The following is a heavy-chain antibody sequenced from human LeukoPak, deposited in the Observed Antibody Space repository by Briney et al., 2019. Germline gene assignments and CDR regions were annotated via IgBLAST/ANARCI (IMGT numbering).Heavy chain of an antibody. J-gene: IGHJ1*01. CDR2: IYTSGST. D-gene: IGHD3-22*01. CDR3: ARVAYYYDSSGYNEYFQH. V-gene: IGHV4-61*02. Sequence: SETLSLTCTVSGGSISSGGYYWSWIRQPAGKGLEWIGRIYTSGSTNYNPSLKSRVTISVDTSKNQFSLKLSSATAADTAVYYCARVAYYYDSSGYNEYFQHWGQGTLVTVSS. CDR1: GGSISSGGYY.